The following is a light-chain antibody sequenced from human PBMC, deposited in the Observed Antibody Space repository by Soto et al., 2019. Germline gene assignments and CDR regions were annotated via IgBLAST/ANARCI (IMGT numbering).Light chain of an antibody. Sequence: DIQMTQSPSTLSASVGDRVTITCWASQSISSWLAWYQQKPGKAPKLLIYKASSLESGVPSRFSGSGSGTEFTLTISSLQPDDFATYYCQRYNSYSLTFGGGTKVEIK. V-gene: IGKV1-5*03. CDR1: QSISSW. CDR2: KAS. CDR3: QRYNSYSLT. J-gene: IGKJ4*01.